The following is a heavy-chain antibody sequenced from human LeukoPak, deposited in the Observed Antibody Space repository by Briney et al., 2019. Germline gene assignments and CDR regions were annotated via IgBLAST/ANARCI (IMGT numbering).Heavy chain of an antibody. CDR1: GYIFISYA. CDR3: ARVFLGPQVGDIPFDY. D-gene: IGHD3-16*02. CDR2: INAGNGNT. J-gene: IGHJ4*02. Sequence: ASVKVSCKASGYIFISYAMHWVRQAPGQRLEWMGWINAGNGNTKYSQKFQGRVTITRDTSATTVYMELSSLRSEDTAVYYCARVFLGPQVGDIPFDYWGQGTLVTVSS. V-gene: IGHV1-3*01.